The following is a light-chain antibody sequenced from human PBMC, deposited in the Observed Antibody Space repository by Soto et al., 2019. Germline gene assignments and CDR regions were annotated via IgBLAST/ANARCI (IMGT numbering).Light chain of an antibody. CDR3: QQYNDWWT. J-gene: IGKJ1*01. CDR2: GAS. Sequence: EIVMTQSPATLSVSPCERATLSCRASQSVSSNLAWYQQKPGQAPRLLIYGASTRATGVPGRFSGSGSGTEFTLTISSLQSEDFAVYYCQQYNDWWTFGQGTKVDIK. V-gene: IGKV3-15*01. CDR1: QSVSSN.